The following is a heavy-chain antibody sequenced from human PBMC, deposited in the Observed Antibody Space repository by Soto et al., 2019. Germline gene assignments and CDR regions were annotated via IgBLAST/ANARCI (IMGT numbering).Heavy chain of an antibody. Sequence: LSLTCTVSGGSIRRYYWSWIRQPPGKGLEWIGYMYYSGSTNYNPSLKSRVTISVDTSKNQFSLRLSSVTAADTAVYYCARHKGYYDTSGHYFYWYFDLWGRATLLTVSS. CDR2: MYYSGST. CDR3: ARHKGYYDTSGHYFYWYFDL. V-gene: IGHV4-59*08. CDR1: GGSIRRYY. D-gene: IGHD3-22*01. J-gene: IGHJ2*01.